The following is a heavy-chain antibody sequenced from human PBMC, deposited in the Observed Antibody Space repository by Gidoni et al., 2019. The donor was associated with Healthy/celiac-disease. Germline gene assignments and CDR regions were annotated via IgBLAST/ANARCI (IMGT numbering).Heavy chain of an antibody. CDR3: SLLYSSSSRRRPKYYGMDV. J-gene: IGHJ6*02. CDR2: INPSGGST. D-gene: IGHD6-6*01. V-gene: IGHV1-46*01. CDR1: GYTFTSYY. Sequence: QVQLVQSGAEVKKPGASVKVSCKASGYTFTSYYMHWVRQAPGQGLEWMGIINPSGGSTSYAQKFQGRVTMTRDTSTSTVYMELSSLRSEDTAVYYCSLLYSSSSRRRPKYYGMDVWGQGTTVTVSS.